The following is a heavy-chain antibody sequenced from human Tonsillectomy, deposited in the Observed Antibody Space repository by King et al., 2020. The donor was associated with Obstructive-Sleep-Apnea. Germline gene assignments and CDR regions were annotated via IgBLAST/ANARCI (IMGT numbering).Heavy chain of an antibody. J-gene: IGHJ4*02. CDR3: ARDRGYIPDY. CDR1: GFTFSNSW. D-gene: IGHD2-2*02. Sequence: VQLVESGGGLVQPGGSLRLSCAASGFTFSNSWMHWVRQAPGKGLVWVSHINSDESSTNYADSVKGRFTISRDNAKNTVYLQMNSLRAEDTAVYYCARDRGYIPDYWGQGTPVTVSS. CDR2: INSDESST. V-gene: IGHV3-74*01.